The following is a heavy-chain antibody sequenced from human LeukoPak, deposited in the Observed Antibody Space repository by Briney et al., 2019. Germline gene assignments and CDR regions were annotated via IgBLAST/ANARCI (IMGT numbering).Heavy chain of an antibody. CDR1: GVPFITAW. Sequence: GGSLRLSCAASGVPFITAWMNWVRQAPRKGLEWVGRIKSNAEVGHSDNAAIAEGRFLISRDDSKTTLFLHMNSLKVEDTAIYYCVTYEIADSFGAWGQGTPVT. J-gene: IGHJ5*02. V-gene: IGHV3-15*01. CDR2: IKSNAEVGHS. CDR3: VTYEIADSFGA. D-gene: IGHD2-21*01.